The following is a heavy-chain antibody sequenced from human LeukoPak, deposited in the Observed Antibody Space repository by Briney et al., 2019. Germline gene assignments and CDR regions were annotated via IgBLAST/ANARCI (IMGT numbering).Heavy chain of an antibody. Sequence: GESLRLSCAASGSSFSSYAMSWVRQAPGKGLEWVSAISGSGGSTYYADSVKGRFTISRDNAKNSLYLQMNSLRAEDTAVYYCARVTYYYDSSGYYYAAAAFDIWGQGTMVTVSS. CDR3: ARVTYYYDSSGYYYAAAAFDI. CDR2: ISGSGGST. D-gene: IGHD3-22*01. CDR1: GSSFSSYA. J-gene: IGHJ3*02. V-gene: IGHV3-23*01.